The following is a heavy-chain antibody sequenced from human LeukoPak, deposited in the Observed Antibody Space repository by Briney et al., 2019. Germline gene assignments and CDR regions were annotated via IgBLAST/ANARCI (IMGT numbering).Heavy chain of an antibody. Sequence: GGSLRLSCAASGFTFSSYWMSWVRQAPGKGLEWVANIKQDGSEKYYVDSVKGRFTISRDNAKNSLYLQMSSLRAEDTAVYYCARSLYGSGSSRRNWFDPWGQGTLVTVSS. CDR1: GFTFSSYW. D-gene: IGHD3-10*01. J-gene: IGHJ5*02. CDR3: ARSLYGSGSSRRNWFDP. CDR2: IKQDGSEK. V-gene: IGHV3-7*01.